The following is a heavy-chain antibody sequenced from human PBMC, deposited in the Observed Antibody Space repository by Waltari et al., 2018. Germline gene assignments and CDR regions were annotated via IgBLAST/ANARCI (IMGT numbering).Heavy chain of an antibody. Sequence: QVKLQESGPGLVKPSGTLSLTCAVSGESVTNNYWWSWVRQSPGRGLEWIGQIHGSGRTNYNPSLESRVTVSLDTSNNHFSLRVTSATAADTAVYFCARDRGRGLYLESWGQGT. CDR2: IHGSGRT. CDR1: GESVTNNYW. J-gene: IGHJ4*02. CDR3: ARDRGRGLYLES. V-gene: IGHV4-4*02. D-gene: IGHD2-15*01.